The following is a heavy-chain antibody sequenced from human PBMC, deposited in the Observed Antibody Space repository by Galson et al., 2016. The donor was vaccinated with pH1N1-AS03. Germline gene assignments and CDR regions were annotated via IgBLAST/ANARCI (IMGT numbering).Heavy chain of an antibody. Sequence: SLRLSCAASGFTFSSYAMSWVRQAPGKGLEWVSVISGSGGSTYYADSVRGRFSISRDNSKNTLYLQMNSLRAEDTAVYYCAKDDSGNDRDIYYGTDVWGQGTTVSVSS. CDR3: AKDDSGNDRDIYYGTDV. J-gene: IGHJ6*02. CDR1: GFTFSSYA. V-gene: IGHV3-23*01. D-gene: IGHD2-15*01. CDR2: ISGSGGST.